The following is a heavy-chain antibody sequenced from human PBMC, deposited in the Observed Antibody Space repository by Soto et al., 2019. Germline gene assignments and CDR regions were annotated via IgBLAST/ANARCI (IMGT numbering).Heavy chain of an antibody. CDR3: ARARIVVVSGRTGGYYYSAMDL. D-gene: IGHD2-2*01. CDR1: GGTFTSYS. J-gene: IGHJ6*02. CDR2: VIPRFGTT. Sequence: QGQLEQSGAEVKRPGSSVKVSCRASGGTFTSYSINWVRRAPGQGPEWMGAVIPRFGTTTYAQRFEGRVTVTADASTSTVFMEMSGLRSENTAVYFCARARIVVVSGRTGGYYYSAMDLWGQGTAVIVSS. V-gene: IGHV1-69*01.